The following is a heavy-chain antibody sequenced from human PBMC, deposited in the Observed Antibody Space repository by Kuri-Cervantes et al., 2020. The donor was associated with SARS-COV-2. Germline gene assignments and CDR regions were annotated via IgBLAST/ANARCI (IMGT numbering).Heavy chain of an antibody. D-gene: IGHD2-2*01. Sequence: GGSLRLSCAASGFTFSSYAMSWVRQAPGKGLEWVANIKQDGSEKYYVDSVKGRFTISRDNAKNSLYLQMNSLRAEDTAVYYCARDRGYCSSTSCFFDYWGQGTLVTVSS. V-gene: IGHV3-7*01. J-gene: IGHJ4*02. CDR1: GFTFSSYA. CDR3: ARDRGYCSSTSCFFDY. CDR2: IKQDGSEK.